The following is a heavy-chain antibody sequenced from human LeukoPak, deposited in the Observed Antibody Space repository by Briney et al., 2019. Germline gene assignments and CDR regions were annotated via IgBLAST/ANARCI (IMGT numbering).Heavy chain of an antibody. D-gene: IGHD3-3*01. V-gene: IGHV1-2*02. CDR1: GYTFTGYY. J-gene: IGHJ4*02. CDR2: INPNSGGT. CDR3: ASVGGPNYDFWSGYYVHFDY. Sequence: ASVKVSGKASGYTFTGYYMHWVRQAPGQGLEWMGWINPNSGGTNYAQKFQGRVTMTRDTSISTAYMELSRLRSDDTAVYYCASVGGPNYDFWSGYYVHFDYWGQGTLVTVSS.